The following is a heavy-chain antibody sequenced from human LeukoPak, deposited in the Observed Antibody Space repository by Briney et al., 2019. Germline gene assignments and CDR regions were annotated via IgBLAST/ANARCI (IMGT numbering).Heavy chain of an antibody. D-gene: IGHD1-26*01. J-gene: IGHJ4*02. CDR2: MHPHSGNT. Sequence: ASVKVSCKASGYTFTSYGISWVRQAPGQGLEWMGWMHPHSGNTGYAQTFQGRVTMTTNISTSTAYMELSSLRYEDTAVYYCTRDSSGSSVGTGFDYWGQGTLVTVSS. CDR1: GYTFTSYG. CDR3: TRDSSGSSVGTGFDY. V-gene: IGHV1-8*02.